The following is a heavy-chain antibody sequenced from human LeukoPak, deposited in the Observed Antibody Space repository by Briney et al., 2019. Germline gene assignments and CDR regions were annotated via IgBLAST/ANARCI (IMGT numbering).Heavy chain of an antibody. CDR2: INHSGST. CDR3: ARGPPGGSDAFDI. J-gene: IGHJ3*02. D-gene: IGHD2-15*01. V-gene: IGHV4-34*01. Sequence: SETLSLTCAVWGGSFSGYYWSWIRQPPGKGLEWIGEINHSGSTNYNPSLKSRVTISVDTSKNQFSLKLSSVTAADTAVYYCARGPPGGSDAFDIWGQGTMVTVSS. CDR1: GGSFSGYY.